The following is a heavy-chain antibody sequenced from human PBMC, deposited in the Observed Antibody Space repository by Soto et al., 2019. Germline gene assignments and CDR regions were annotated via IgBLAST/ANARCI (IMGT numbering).Heavy chain of an antibody. J-gene: IGHJ4*02. CDR1: GYTFTSYG. V-gene: IGHV1-18*01. CDR2: ISAYNGNT. D-gene: IGHD1-26*01. Sequence: QVQLVQSGAEVKKPGASVKVSCKASGYTFTSYGISWVRQAPGQGLEWMGWISAYNGNTNYAQKLQGRVTMTTDPATSTAYMELRSLRSDDTAVYYCARAKRLSLGGSYLGGFDYWGQGTLVTVSS. CDR3: ARAKRLSLGGSYLGGFDY.